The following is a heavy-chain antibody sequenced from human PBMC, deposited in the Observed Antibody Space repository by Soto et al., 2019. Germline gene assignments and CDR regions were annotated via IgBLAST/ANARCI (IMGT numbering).Heavy chain of an antibody. CDR1: GGSISSSSYY. V-gene: IGHV4-39*01. Sequence: SETLSLTCTVSGGSISSSSYYWGWIRQPPGKGLEWIGSIYYSGSTYYNPSLKSRVTISVDTSKNQFSLTLSSVTAADTVLYYCARLDSRAPFPPYFDYWGQGTLVTVSS. CDR2: IYYSGST. CDR3: ARLDSRAPFPPYFDY. J-gene: IGHJ4*02. D-gene: IGHD6-13*01.